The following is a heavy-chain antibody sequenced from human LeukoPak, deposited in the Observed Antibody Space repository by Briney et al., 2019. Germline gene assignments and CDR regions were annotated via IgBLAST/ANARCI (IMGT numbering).Heavy chain of an antibody. J-gene: IGHJ4*02. D-gene: IGHD1-26*01. V-gene: IGHV3-48*03. CDR2: LSSSANA. CDR1: GFSFSDHE. Sequence: GGSLRLSCAASGFSFSDHEMNWVRQAPGEGLEWVSYLSSSANAYYADSVKGRFTISRDNSKNSLYLQMTSLRAEDTAVYYCASGRGSYSPDYWGQGTLVTVSS. CDR3: ASGRGSYSPDY.